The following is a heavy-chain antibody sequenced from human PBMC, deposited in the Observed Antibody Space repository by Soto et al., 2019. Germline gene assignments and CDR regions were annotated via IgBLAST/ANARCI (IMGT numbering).Heavy chain of an antibody. CDR3: ARARGGGFNSPYFDY. V-gene: IGHV4-59*01. CDR1: GGSISSYY. Sequence: KPSETLSLTCTVSGGSISSYYWSWIRQPPGKGLEWIGYIYYSGSTNYNPSLKSRVTISVETSKNQFSLKLSSVTAADTAVYYCARARGGGFNSPYFDYWGQGTLVNVSS. J-gene: IGHJ4*02. CDR2: IYYSGST. D-gene: IGHD3-16*01.